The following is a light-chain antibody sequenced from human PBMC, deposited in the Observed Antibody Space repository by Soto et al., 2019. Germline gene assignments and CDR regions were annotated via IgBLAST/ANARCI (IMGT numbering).Light chain of an antibody. V-gene: IGLV2-14*01. CDR3: LSYSSSTSPYV. CDR1: STDVGGYKY. J-gene: IGLJ1*01. Sequence: QSALTQPASVSGSPGQSITISCTGTSTDVGGYKYVSWYQQHPGKAPKLMIYDVTNRPSGVSNRFSGSKSGNTASLTISGLQAEDEADYYCLSYSSSTSPYVLGTATKLTVL. CDR2: DVT.